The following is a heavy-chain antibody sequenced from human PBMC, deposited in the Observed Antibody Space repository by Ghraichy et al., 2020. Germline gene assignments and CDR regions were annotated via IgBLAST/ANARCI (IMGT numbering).Heavy chain of an antibody. Sequence: SETLSLTCTVSGGSISSYYWSWIRQPPGKGLEWIGYIYYSGSTNYNPSLKSRVTISVDTSKNQFSLKLSSVTAADTAVYYCARRIIIAARSGWFDPWGQGTLVTVSS. CDR2: IYYSGST. D-gene: IGHD6-6*01. V-gene: IGHV4-59*01. J-gene: IGHJ5*02. CDR3: ARRIIIAARSGWFDP. CDR1: GGSISSYY.